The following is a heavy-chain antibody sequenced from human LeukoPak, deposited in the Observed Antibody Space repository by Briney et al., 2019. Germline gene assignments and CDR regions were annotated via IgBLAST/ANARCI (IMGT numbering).Heavy chain of an antibody. V-gene: IGHV1-18*01. Sequence: ASVKVSCKASGYTFTSYGTSWVRQAPGQGLEWMGWISAYNGNTNYAQKLQGRVTMTTDTSTSTAYMELRSLRSDDTAVYYCARDDGYSSITDAFDIWGQGTMVTVSS. J-gene: IGHJ3*02. CDR3: ARDDGYSSITDAFDI. D-gene: IGHD6-13*01. CDR1: GYTFTSYG. CDR2: ISAYNGNT.